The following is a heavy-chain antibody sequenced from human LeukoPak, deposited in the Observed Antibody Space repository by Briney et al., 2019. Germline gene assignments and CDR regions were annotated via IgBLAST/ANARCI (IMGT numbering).Heavy chain of an antibody. Sequence: GESLKISCKGSGYSFTSYWIGSVRQMPGKGLEWMGIIYPGDSDTRYSPSFQGQVTISADKSISTAYLQWSSLKASDTAMYYCARRSVVVVAATQDLAYYFDYWGQGTLVTVSS. J-gene: IGHJ4*02. CDR1: GYSFTSYW. CDR3: ARRSVVVVAATQDLAYYFDY. V-gene: IGHV5-51*01. CDR2: IYPGDSDT. D-gene: IGHD2-15*01.